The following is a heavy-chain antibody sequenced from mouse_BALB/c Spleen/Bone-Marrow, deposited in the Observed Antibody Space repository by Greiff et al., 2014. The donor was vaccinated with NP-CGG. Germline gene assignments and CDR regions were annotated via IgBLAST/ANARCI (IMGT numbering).Heavy chain of an antibody. CDR1: GYTFTSYW. J-gene: IGHJ3*01. V-gene: IGHV1S81*02. D-gene: IGHD2-2*01. CDR2: INPSNGRA. Sequence: VQLQQSGAELVKPGASVKLSCKASGYTFTSYWMHWVKQRPGQGLEWIGEINPSNGRADYNEKFRSKATLTVDRSSSTAYMQLGSLTSEDAAVYYCARAGGYDGFAYWGQGTLVTVSA. CDR3: ARAGGYDGFAY.